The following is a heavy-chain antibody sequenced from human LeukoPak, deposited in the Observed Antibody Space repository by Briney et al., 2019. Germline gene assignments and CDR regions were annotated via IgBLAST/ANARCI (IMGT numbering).Heavy chain of an antibody. D-gene: IGHD2-15*01. Sequence: GGSLRLSCAASGFTFSSYSMNWVRQAPGKGLEWVSYISSSSSTIYYADSVKGRFTISRDNAKNSLYLQMNSLRAEDTAVYYCTPGPNYFDYWGQGTLVTVSS. CDR1: GFTFSSYS. CDR2: ISSSSSTI. J-gene: IGHJ4*02. V-gene: IGHV3-48*04. CDR3: TPGPNYFDY.